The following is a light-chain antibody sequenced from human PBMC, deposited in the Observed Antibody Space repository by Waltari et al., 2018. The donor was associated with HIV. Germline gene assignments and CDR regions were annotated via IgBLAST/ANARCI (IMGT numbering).Light chain of an antibody. J-gene: IGKJ2*01. Sequence: DIVMTQSPDSLAVSRGERPNIPCKSSPSVLSRSNNKNYLAWYQQKPGHPPKLLIYWASTRESGVPDRFSGSGSGTDFTLTISSLQAEDVAVYYCQQYYSTPYTFGQGTKLEIK. CDR3: QQYYSTPYT. V-gene: IGKV4-1*01. CDR2: WAS. CDR1: PSVLSRSNNKNY.